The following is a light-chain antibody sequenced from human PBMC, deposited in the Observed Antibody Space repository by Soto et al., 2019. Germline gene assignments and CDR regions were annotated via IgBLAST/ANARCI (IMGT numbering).Light chain of an antibody. V-gene: IGKV1-5*03. Sequence: DIQMTQSPSTLSASVGDRVTITCRASQTISTLLAWYQQRPGKAPNLLIYKASSLESGVPSRFSVSGSGTEFTLTISSLQPDDFAPYFCQQYSTYPWTFGQGTKVE. CDR2: KAS. J-gene: IGKJ1*01. CDR3: QQYSTYPWT. CDR1: QTISTL.